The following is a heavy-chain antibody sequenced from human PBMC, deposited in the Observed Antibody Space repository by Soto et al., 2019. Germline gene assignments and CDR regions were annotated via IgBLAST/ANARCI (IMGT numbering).Heavy chain of an antibody. J-gene: IGHJ4*02. CDR2: IKSKTDGGTT. D-gene: IGHD3-22*01. CDR1: SVSNAW. V-gene: IGHV3-15*07. CDR3: TTLPYRVVVITIEY. Sequence: SVSNAWMNWVRQAPGKGLEWVGRIKSKTDGGTTDYAAPVKGRFTISRDDSKNTLYLQMNSLKTEDTAVYYCTTLPYRVVVITIEYWGQGTLVTVSS.